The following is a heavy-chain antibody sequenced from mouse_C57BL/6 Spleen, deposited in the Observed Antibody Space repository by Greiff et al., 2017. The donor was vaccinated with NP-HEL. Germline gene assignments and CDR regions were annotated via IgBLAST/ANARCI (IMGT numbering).Heavy chain of an antibody. CDR1: GYTFTDYY. CDR3: ARSGYSNYETWFAY. V-gene: IGHV1-76*01. D-gene: IGHD2-5*01. J-gene: IGHJ3*01. Sequence: VQLQQSGAELVRPGASVKLSCKASGYTFTDYYINWVKQRPGQGLEWIARIYPGSGNTYYNEKFKGKATLTAEKSSSTAYMQLSSLTSEDSAVYFCARSGYSNYETWFAYWGQGTLVTVSA. CDR2: IYPGSGNT.